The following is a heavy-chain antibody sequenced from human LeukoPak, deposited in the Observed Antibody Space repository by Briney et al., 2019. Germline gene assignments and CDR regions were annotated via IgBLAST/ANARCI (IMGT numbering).Heavy chain of an antibody. CDR3: ARDSDAPGDY. Sequence: GGSLRLSCAASGFTFSSYAMHWVRQAPGKGLEWVAVISYDGSNKYYADSVKGRFTISRDNSKNTLYLQMNSLRSEDTAVYYCARDSDAPGDYWGQGTLVTVSS. CDR2: ISYDGSNK. CDR1: GFTFSSYA. V-gene: IGHV3-30-3*01. J-gene: IGHJ4*02.